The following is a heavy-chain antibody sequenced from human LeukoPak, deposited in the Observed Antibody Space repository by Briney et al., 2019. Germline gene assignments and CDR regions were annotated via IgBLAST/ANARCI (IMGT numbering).Heavy chain of an antibody. Sequence: GGSLRLSCAASGFPFRSYGMHWVRQAPGKGLEWVARLVYDERNDYANSVKGRFTISRDNSKNKLYLQMDNLRVDDTAMYYCARDLSAAYDFWGQGILVTVSP. D-gene: IGHD2-21*01. CDR2: LVYDERN. CDR1: GFPFRSYG. CDR3: ARDLSAAYDF. J-gene: IGHJ4*02. V-gene: IGHV3-33*01.